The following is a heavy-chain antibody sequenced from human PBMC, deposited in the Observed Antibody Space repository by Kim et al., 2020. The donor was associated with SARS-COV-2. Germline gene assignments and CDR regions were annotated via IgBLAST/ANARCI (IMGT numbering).Heavy chain of an antibody. J-gene: IGHJ6*02. CDR1: GGTFSSYA. CDR2: IIPIFGTA. CDR3: ARVCIGGFWYPYYYYGMDV. D-gene: IGHD3-16*01. V-gene: IGHV1-69*13. Sequence: SVKVSCKASGGTFSSYAISWVRQAPGQGLEWMGGIIPIFGTANYAQKFQGRVTITADESTSTAYMELSSLRSEDTAVYYCARVCIGGFWYPYYYYGMDVWGQGTTVTVSS.